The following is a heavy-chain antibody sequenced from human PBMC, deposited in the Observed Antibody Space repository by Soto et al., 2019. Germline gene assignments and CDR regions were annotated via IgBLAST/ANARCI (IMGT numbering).Heavy chain of an antibody. J-gene: IGHJ4*02. CDR3: ARDSESRVTDYGDYAYFDY. Sequence: QVQLVQSGAEVKKPGSSVKVSCKASGGTFSSYAISWVRQAPGQGLEWMGGIIPIFGTANYAQKFQGRVTITADESTSTAYMELSSLRSEDTAVYSCARDSESRVTDYGDYAYFDYWGQGTLVTVSS. CDR2: IIPIFGTA. CDR1: GGTFSSYA. V-gene: IGHV1-69*01. D-gene: IGHD4-17*01.